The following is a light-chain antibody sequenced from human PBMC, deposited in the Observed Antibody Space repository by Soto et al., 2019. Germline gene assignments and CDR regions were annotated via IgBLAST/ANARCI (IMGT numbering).Light chain of an antibody. V-gene: IGKV3-11*01. Sequence: EIVLTQSPATLSLSPGERATLSCRASQSVSSYLAWYQQKPGQAPRLLIYDASNRATGIPARFSGSGSGTDFNHTISSLEPEDFAVYYCQQRSNWPRTFGQGTKVEIK. CDR2: DAS. CDR1: QSVSSY. J-gene: IGKJ1*01. CDR3: QQRSNWPRT.